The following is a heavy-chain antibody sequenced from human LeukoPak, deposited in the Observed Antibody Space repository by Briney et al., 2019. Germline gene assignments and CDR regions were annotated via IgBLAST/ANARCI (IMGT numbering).Heavy chain of an antibody. V-gene: IGHV3-30*10. CDR2: ISSDACDK. CDR3: ARAGSGWKYYFAD. J-gene: IGHJ4*02. Sequence: HSGGSLRLSCAASGFTFSSYTMYWVRQAPGKGLEWVARISSDACDKYFTNSVRGRFTISRDNSKNTLFLQMNSLRPEDSAVYYCARAGSGWKYYFADWGQGTLVTVSS. D-gene: IGHD6-19*01. CDR1: GFTFSSYT.